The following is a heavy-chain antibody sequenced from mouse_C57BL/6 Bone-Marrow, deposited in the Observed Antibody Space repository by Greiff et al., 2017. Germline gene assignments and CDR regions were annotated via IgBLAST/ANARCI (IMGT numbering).Heavy chain of an antibody. CDR2: IYSSGGST. V-gene: IGHV1-85*01. Sequence: QVQLQQSGPELVKPGASVKLSCKASGYTFTSYDITWVKQRPGQGLEWIGWIYSSGGSTKYNEKFKGKATLTVDTSSSTAYMELSSLTSEDSAVYFCARDYGSSYWYFDVWGTGTTVTVSS. D-gene: IGHD1-1*01. CDR1: GYTFTSYD. CDR3: ARDYGSSYWYFDV. J-gene: IGHJ1*03.